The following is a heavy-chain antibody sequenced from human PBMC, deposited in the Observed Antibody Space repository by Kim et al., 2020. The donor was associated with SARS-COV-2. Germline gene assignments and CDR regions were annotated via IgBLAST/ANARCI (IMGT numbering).Heavy chain of an antibody. CDR1: GYTFTSYY. CDR3: ARDLVGCSGCSCYFRMDV. Sequence: ASVKVSCKASGYTFTSYYMHLVRQAPGQGLEWMGIINPSGGSTSYAQKFQGRVTMTRDTSTSTVYMELSSLSSEDTAVYYCARDLVGCSGCSCYFRMDVWGQGDTVTVSS. J-gene: IGHJ6*02. V-gene: IGHV1-46*01. CDR2: INPSGGST. D-gene: IGHD2-15*01.